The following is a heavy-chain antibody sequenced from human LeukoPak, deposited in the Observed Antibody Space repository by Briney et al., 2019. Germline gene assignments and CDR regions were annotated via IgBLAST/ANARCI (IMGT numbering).Heavy chain of an antibody. D-gene: IGHD6-19*01. CDR3: AKEVAGRSLFYYYYYMDV. J-gene: IGHJ6*03. V-gene: IGHV3-23*01. CDR1: GFTFSSYG. CDR2: ISGSGGST. Sequence: TGGSLRLSCAASGFTFSSYGMSWVRQAPGKGLEWVSAISGSGGSTYYADSVKGRFTISRDNSKDTLYLQMNSLRAEDTAVYYCAKEVAGRSLFYYYYYMDVWGKGTTVTVSS.